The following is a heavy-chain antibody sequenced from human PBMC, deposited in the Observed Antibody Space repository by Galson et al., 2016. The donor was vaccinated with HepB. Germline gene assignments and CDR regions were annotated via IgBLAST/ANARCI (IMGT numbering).Heavy chain of an antibody. CDR1: GFTFSNFA. V-gene: IGHV3-30*18. CDR2: ISSDGSHK. J-gene: IGHJ5*02. Sequence: SLRLSCAASGFTFSNFAMHWVRHPPGKGLEWVAFISSDGSHKYYEDSMRGRFTVSRDNSKNTLFLQVNDLRGEDTALYFCAKARDTASVVSALGSWGQGTLVTVAS. CDR3: AKARDTASVVSALGS. D-gene: IGHD2-21*02.